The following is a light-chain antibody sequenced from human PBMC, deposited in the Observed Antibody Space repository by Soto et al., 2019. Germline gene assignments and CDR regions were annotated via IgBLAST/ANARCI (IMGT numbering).Light chain of an antibody. V-gene: IGKV1-5*01. Sequence: DIQMTQSPSTLSASVGDRVTITCRASQSISSWLAWYQQKPGKAPKLLIYDASSLESGVPSRFRGTRSDQEVTRTVSSLQPDDFATYYCQQDNSYLTCVGPGAEVDIK. CDR1: QSISSW. CDR2: DAS. CDR3: QQDNSYLTC. J-gene: IGKJ3*01.